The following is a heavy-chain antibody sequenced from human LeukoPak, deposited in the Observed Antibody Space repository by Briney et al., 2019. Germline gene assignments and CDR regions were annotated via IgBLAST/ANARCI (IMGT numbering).Heavy chain of an antibody. CDR3: AREWQGGIAAAGTRIEGDY. J-gene: IGHJ4*02. CDR1: GFSVSGYW. CDR2: IKQDGSEK. V-gene: IGHV3-7*01. D-gene: IGHD6-13*01. Sequence: GGSLRLSCAVSGFSVSGYWMTWVRQAPGKGLEWVADIKQDGSEKNYVDSVKGRFTISRDNAENSLFLQMNSLRVEDTAVYYCAREWQGGIAAAGTRIEGDYWGQGTLVAVSS.